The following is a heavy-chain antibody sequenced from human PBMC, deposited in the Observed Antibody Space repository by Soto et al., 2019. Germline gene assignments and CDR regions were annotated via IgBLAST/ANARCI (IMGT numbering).Heavy chain of an antibody. V-gene: IGHV3-30-3*01. J-gene: IGHJ4*02. Sequence: PGGSLRLSCAASGFPFSSYAMHWVRPAPGKGLEWVAVISYDGSNKYYADSVKGRFTISRDNSKNTLYLQMNSLRAEDTAVYYCARAYEGAYFDYWGQGTLATAS. CDR3: ARAYEGAYFDY. CDR1: GFPFSSYA. CDR2: ISYDGSNK. D-gene: IGHD3-16*01.